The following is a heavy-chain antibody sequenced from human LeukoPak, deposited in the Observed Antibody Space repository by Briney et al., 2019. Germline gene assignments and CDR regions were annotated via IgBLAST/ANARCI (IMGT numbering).Heavy chain of an antibody. J-gene: IGHJ4*02. CDR3: AKDPHYDILTGYYTYFDY. Sequence: PGRSLRLSCAASGFTFSSYGMHWVRQAPGNGLEWVAVISYDGSNKYYADSVKGRFTISRDNSKNPLYVQMNSLRAEDTAVYYCAKDPHYDILTGYYTYFDYWGQGTLVTVSS. CDR1: GFTFSSYG. CDR2: ISYDGSNK. D-gene: IGHD3-9*01. V-gene: IGHV3-30*18.